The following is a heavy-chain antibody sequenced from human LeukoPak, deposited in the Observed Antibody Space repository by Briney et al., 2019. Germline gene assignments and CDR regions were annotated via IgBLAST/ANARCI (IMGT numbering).Heavy chain of an antibody. J-gene: IGHJ4*02. CDR1: GGSISSSTYC. Sequence: SETLSLTCTVSGGSISSSTYCWGWIRQPPGKGLEWIGNIYYSGGTYYNPSLKSRVTISVDTSKNHFSLKLSSVTAADTAVYYCVWGSAWYYFDYWGQGTLVTVSS. CDR3: VWGSAWYYFDY. V-gene: IGHV4-39*02. D-gene: IGHD6-19*01. CDR2: IYYSGGT.